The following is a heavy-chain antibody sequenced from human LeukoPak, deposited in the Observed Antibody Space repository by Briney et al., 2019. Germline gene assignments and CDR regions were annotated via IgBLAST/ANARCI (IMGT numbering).Heavy chain of an antibody. V-gene: IGHV3-11*01. CDR1: GFTFSDYY. CDR2: ISSSGSSI. D-gene: IGHD5-24*01. CDR3: VRVKGGWLGEKTYDY. J-gene: IGHJ4*02. Sequence: RPGGSLRLSCAASGFTFSDYYMSWIRQTPRKGLEWLAYISSSGSSIDYAGSVKGRFTVSRDNGKNSLFLQMNSLRAEDTAIYYCVRVKGGWLGEKTYDYLGQGTLVTVSP.